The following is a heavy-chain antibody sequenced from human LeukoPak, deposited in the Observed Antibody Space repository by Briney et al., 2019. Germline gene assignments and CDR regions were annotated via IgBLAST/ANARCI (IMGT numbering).Heavy chain of an antibody. Sequence: MPGGSLRLSCAASGFTFSSYSMNWVRQAPGKGLEWVSSISSSSSYIYYADSVKGRFTISRDNAKNSLYLQMNSLRAEDTAVYYCARGRDGYNWGAFDIWGQGTMVTVSS. CDR1: GFTFSSYS. CDR3: ARGRDGYNWGAFDI. J-gene: IGHJ3*02. CDR2: ISSSSSYI. D-gene: IGHD5-24*01. V-gene: IGHV3-21*01.